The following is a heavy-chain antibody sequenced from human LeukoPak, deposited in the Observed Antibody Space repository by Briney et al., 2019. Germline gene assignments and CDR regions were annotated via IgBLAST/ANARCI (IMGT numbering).Heavy chain of an antibody. CDR1: GGSIGSYY. V-gene: IGHV4-59*01. Sequence: PSETLSLTCTVSGGSIGSYYWSWIRQPPGKGLEWIGYIYYSGSTNYNPSLKSRVTISVDTSKNQFSLKLSSVTAADTAVYYCARGSYQPSYFDYWGQGTLVTVSS. J-gene: IGHJ4*02. D-gene: IGHD1-26*01. CDR2: IYYSGST. CDR3: ARGSYQPSYFDY.